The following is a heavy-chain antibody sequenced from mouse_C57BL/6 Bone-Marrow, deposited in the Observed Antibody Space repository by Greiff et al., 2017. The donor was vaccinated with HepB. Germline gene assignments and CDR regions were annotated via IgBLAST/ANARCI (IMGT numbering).Heavy chain of an antibody. Sequence: EVHLVESGGGLVQPKGSLKLSCAASGFSFNTYAMNWVRQAPGKGLEWVARIRSKSNNYATYYADSVKDRFTISRDDSESMLYLQMNNLKTEDTAMYYCVRQDGYYGAYWGQGTLVTVSA. V-gene: IGHV10-1*01. J-gene: IGHJ3*01. D-gene: IGHD2-3*01. CDR3: VRQDGYYGAY. CDR1: GFSFNTYA. CDR2: IRSKSNNYAT.